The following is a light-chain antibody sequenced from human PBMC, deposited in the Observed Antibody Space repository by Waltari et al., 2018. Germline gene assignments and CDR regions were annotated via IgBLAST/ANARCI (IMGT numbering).Light chain of an antibody. Sequence: DIVMTQSPDSLAVSLGERATINCKSSQSVFYSSNNRNYLGWYQHIAGQPPKLLIYWASTRESGVPDRFSGSGSGTDFTLTISNLQAEDVAVYYCQQYYATPRTFGQGTKVAIK. J-gene: IGKJ1*01. CDR2: WAS. CDR3: QQYYATPRT. V-gene: IGKV4-1*01. CDR1: QSVFYSSNNRNY.